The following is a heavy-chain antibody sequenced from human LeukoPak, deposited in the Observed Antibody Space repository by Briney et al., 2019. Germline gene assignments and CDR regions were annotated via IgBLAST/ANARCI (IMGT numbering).Heavy chain of an antibody. J-gene: IGHJ5*02. CDR3: ATQGSSWYEKWFDP. Sequence: PGGSLRLSCAASGFTFSSYWMSWVRQAPGKGLEWIGSIYYSGSTYYNPSLKSRVTISVDTSKNQSSLKLSSVAAADTAVYYWATQGSSWYEKWFDPWGQGTLVTVSS. D-gene: IGHD6-13*01. V-gene: IGHV4-39*01. CDR2: IYYSGST. CDR1: GFTFSSYW.